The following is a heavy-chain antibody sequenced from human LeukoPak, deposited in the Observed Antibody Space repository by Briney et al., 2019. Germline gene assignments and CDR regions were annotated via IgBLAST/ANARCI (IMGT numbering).Heavy chain of an antibody. CDR2: ISWDESTT. Sequence: GGSLPLSCAASGLSIGDNSMHWVRQAPGKGLEWVSLISWDESTTYYSDSVKGRFTVSRDSSKNSLYLQMNSLRTEDTALYYCARGPNRWWVVSRNWGMDVWGQGATVSVPS. V-gene: IGHV3-43*01. D-gene: IGHD2-15*01. J-gene: IGHJ6*02. CDR1: GLSIGDNS. CDR3: ARGPNRWWVVSRNWGMDV.